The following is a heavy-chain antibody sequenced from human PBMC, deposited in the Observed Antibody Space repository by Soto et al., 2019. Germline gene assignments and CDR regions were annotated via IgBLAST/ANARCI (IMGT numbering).Heavy chain of an antibody. D-gene: IGHD3-3*01. CDR2: IYWDDDE. Sequence: GSGPTLVNPTQTLTLTCTFSGFSLTTTGVGVGWTRQPPGKALEWLALIYWDDDERYSPSLKSRLTITKDTSKNQVVLTMTNMDPVDTATYYCAHSVTLFGVAAHFDYWGQGTLVTVSS. V-gene: IGHV2-5*02. CDR3: AHSVTLFGVAAHFDY. CDR1: GFSLTTTGVG. J-gene: IGHJ4*02.